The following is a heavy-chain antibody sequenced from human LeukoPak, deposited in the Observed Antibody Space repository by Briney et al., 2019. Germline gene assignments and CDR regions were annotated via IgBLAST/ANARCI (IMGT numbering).Heavy chain of an antibody. Sequence: GGSLRLSCAASGFTFSSYSMNWVRQAPGKGLEWVSAISVTGSSTYYADSVEGRFTLSRDNSKNTLYLQMNSLRAEDTAVYYCAKGAAVAGTLLDYWGQGTLVTVSS. CDR1: GFTFSSYS. J-gene: IGHJ4*02. V-gene: IGHV3-23*01. D-gene: IGHD6-19*01. CDR3: AKGAAVAGTLLDY. CDR2: ISVTGSST.